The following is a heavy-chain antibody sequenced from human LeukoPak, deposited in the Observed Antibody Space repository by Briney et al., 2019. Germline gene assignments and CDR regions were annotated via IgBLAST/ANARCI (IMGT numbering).Heavy chain of an antibody. D-gene: IGHD2-15*01. CDR3: ARITEDGGFYFDY. J-gene: IGHJ4*02. Sequence: SGGSLRLSCAASGFTFSSYAMSWVRQAPGKGLEWVSSISGSGGSTFYGDSVKGRFTISRDNSKNSLYLQMNSLRAEDTAVYYCARITEDGGFYFDYWGQGTLVTVSS. V-gene: IGHV3-23*01. CDR2: ISGSGGST. CDR1: GFTFSSYA.